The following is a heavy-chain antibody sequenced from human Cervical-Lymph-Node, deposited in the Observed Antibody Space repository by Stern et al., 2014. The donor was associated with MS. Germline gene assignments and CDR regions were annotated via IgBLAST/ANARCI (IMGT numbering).Heavy chain of an antibody. CDR2: IYYSGST. V-gene: IGHV4-31*03. CDR1: GDSISSGNYY. CDR3: AREPGYTSIWHYFDY. D-gene: IGHD6-13*01. Sequence: QVQLQESGPGLVKPSQTLSLTCTVSGDSISSGNYYWSWIRQHPGKGLEXIGYIYYSGSTYYNPSLKSRVTISVDTSKNQFSLKLSSVTAADTAVYYCAREPGYTSIWHYFDYWGQGTLVTVSS. J-gene: IGHJ4*02.